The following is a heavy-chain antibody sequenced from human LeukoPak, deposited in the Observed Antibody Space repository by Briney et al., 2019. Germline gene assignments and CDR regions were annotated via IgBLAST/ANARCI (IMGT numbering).Heavy chain of an antibody. V-gene: IGHV4-59*12. J-gene: IGHJ5*02. CDR2: IYYSGST. Sequence: SETLSLTCTVSGGSISSYYWSWIRQPPGKGLEWIGYIYYSGSTNYNPSLKSRVNISVDTSKNQFSLKLSSVTAADTAVYYCAREGRDGLPYYYGSGGLGWFDPWGQGTLVTVSS. CDR3: AREGRDGLPYYYGSGGLGWFDP. D-gene: IGHD3-10*01. CDR1: GGSISSYY.